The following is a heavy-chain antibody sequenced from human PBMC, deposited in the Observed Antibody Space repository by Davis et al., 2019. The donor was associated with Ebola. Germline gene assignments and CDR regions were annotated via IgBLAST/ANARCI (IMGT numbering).Heavy chain of an antibody. Sequence: GGSLRLSCAASGFTFSDYYISWIRQAPGKGLEWVSSISSDGSYIFYADSAKGRFSISRDNAKNSLYLQMNSLKAEDTAVYFCATSESFFDYAAYFHSWGQGTLLTVSS. D-gene: IGHD3-16*01. J-gene: IGHJ4*02. CDR1: GFTFSDYY. V-gene: IGHV3-11*04. CDR3: ATSESFFDYAAYFHS. CDR2: ISSDGSYI.